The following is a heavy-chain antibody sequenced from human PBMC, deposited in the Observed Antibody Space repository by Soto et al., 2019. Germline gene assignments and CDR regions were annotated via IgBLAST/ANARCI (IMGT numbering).Heavy chain of an antibody. Sequence: EMQLVQSGAVVKKPGESLKISCKASGYSFTRNWVTWVRQMPGKGLEWMGIIFPGDSDTTYSPSFQGQVTISADKSIMTAYLQWSSLKASETGIYFCARHKEDGMSRGGLDVWGQGTAVTVSS. V-gene: IGHV5-51*01. CDR3: ARHKEDGMSRGGLDV. D-gene: IGHD3-10*01. J-gene: IGHJ6*02. CDR2: IFPGDSDT. CDR1: GYSFTRNW.